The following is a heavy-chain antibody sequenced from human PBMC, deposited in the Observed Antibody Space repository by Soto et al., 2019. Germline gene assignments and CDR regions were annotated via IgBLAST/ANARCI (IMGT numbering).Heavy chain of an antibody. CDR3: AREALYCTNGVCYTDYFDY. CDR2: IIPIFGTA. J-gene: IGHJ4*02. V-gene: IGHV1-69*13. D-gene: IGHD2-8*01. Sequence: GASVKVSCKASGGTFSSYAISWVRQAPGQGLEWMGGIIPIFGTANYAQKFQGRVTITADESTSTAYMELSSLRSEDTAVYYCAREALYCTNGVCYTDYFDYWGQGTLVTVSS. CDR1: GGTFSSYA.